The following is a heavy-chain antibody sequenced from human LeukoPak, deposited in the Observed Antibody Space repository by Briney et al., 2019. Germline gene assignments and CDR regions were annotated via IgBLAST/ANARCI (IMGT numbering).Heavy chain of an antibody. J-gene: IGHJ4*02. CDR1: GFTFDDYG. V-gene: IGHV3-20*04. Sequence: GGSLTLSCAASGFTFDDYGMSWVRQAPGKGLEWVSGINWNGGSTGYADSVKGRFTISRANAKNSLYLQMNSLRAEDTALYSCARDLETRGSHSVDYWGQGTLVTVSS. CDR2: INWNGGST. D-gene: IGHD1-26*01. CDR3: ARDLETRGSHSVDY.